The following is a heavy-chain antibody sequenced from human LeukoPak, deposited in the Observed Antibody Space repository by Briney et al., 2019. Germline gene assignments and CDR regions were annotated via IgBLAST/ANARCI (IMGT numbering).Heavy chain of an antibody. D-gene: IGHD5-18*01. CDR3: ARQSIQLWDRGLFDY. J-gene: IGHJ4*02. CDR2: IYYSGST. Sequence: KPSETLSLTCTVSGGSISSSSYYWGWIRQPPGKGLEWIGSIYYSGSTYYNPSLKSRVTISVDTSKNQFSLKLSSVTAADTAVYYCARQSIQLWDRGLFDYWGQGTLVTVSS. CDR1: GGSISSSSYY. V-gene: IGHV4-39*01.